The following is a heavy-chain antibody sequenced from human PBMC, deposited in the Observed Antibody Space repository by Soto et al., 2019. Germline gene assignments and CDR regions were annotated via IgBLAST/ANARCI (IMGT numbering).Heavy chain of an antibody. V-gene: IGHV3-15*07. Sequence: GGSLRLSCAASGFTFSNAWMNWVRQAPGKGLEWVGRIKSKTDGGTTDYAAPVKGRFTISRDDSKNTLYLQMNGLRAEDTAVYYCARHPEHIAPIRWFDPLGEGT. CDR3: ARHPEHIAPIRWFDP. D-gene: IGHD6-13*01. CDR1: GFTFSNAW. J-gene: IGHJ5*02. CDR2: IKSKTDGGTT.